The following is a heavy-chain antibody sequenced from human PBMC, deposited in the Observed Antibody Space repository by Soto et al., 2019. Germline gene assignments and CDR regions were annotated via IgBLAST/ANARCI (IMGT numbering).Heavy chain of an antibody. CDR2: INHSGST. D-gene: IGHD3-3*01. Sequence: QVQLQQWGAGLLKPSETLSLTCAVYGGSFSGYYWSWIRQPPGKGLEWIGEINHSGSTNYNPSLKSRATISVDTSKNQFSLKLSSVTAADTAVYYCARATGTIFGVVADAFDIWGQGTMVTVSS. J-gene: IGHJ3*02. V-gene: IGHV4-34*01. CDR1: GGSFSGYY. CDR3: ARATGTIFGVVADAFDI.